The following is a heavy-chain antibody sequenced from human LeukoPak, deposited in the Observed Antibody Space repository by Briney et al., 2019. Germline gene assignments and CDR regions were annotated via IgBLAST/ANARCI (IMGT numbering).Heavy chain of an antibody. D-gene: IGHD3-22*01. Sequence: GASVTVSCKASGYIFTSYDINWVRQATGQGLEWMGWMNPNSGNTGYAQKFQGRVAMTRSTLISTAYMELNSLRSEDTAVYYCARVEFSSGYSHIYWGQGTLVTVSS. CDR2: MNPNSGNT. V-gene: IGHV1-8*01. J-gene: IGHJ4*02. CDR3: ARVEFSSGYSHIY. CDR1: GYIFTSYD.